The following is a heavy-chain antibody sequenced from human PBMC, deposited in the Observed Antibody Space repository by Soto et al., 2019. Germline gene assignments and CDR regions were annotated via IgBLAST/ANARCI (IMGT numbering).Heavy chain of an antibody. Sequence: GASVKVSCKASGYTFTNYYIHWVRQAPGQGLEWMGIINPSGGSTSYAQKFQGRVTMTRDTSTSTVYMELSSLRSEDTAVYYCARCVTMVRGGEGVTDWFDPWGQGTLVTVSS. J-gene: IGHJ5*02. V-gene: IGHV1-46*01. CDR3: ARCVTMVRGGEGVTDWFDP. CDR2: INPSGGST. D-gene: IGHD3-10*01. CDR1: GYTFTNYY.